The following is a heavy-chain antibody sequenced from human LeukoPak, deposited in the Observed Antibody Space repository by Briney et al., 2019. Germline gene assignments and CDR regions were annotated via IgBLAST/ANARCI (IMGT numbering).Heavy chain of an antibody. CDR3: ARGGYYGSGDFDY. V-gene: IGHV4-31*03. J-gene: IGHJ4*02. D-gene: IGHD3-10*01. Sequence: SETLSLTCTVSGGSISSGGYYWSWIRQHPGKGLEWIGYIYYSGSTYYNPSLKSRVTISVDTSKNQFSLRLSSVTAADTAVYYCARGGYYGSGDFDYWGQGTLVTVSS. CDR1: GGSISSGGYY. CDR2: IYYSGST.